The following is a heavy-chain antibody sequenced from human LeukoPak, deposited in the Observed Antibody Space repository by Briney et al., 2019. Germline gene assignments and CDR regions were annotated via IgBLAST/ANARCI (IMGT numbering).Heavy chain of an antibody. Sequence: GGSLRLSCAASGFTFSSYGMHWVRQAPGKGLEWVAFIRYDGSNKYYADSVKGRFTISRDNSKNTLYLQMNSLRAEDTAVYYCAKDQETYYYGSGSYYGAYDYWGQGTLVTVSS. CDR1: GFTFSSYG. V-gene: IGHV3-30*02. CDR3: AKDQETYYYGSGSYYGAYDY. D-gene: IGHD3-10*01. CDR2: IRYDGSNK. J-gene: IGHJ4*02.